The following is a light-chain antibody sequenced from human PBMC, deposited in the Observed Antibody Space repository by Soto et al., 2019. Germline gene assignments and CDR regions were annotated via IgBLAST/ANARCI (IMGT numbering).Light chain of an antibody. J-gene: IGKJ1*01. CDR2: DAS. Sequence: EIVLTQSPATLSLSPGERATLSCRASQSVSSSLVWYQQKPGQAPRLLIYDASKRATGIPARFSGSESGTDFTLTISSLEPEDFAVYYCQQCNNWPRTFGQGTKVDIK. CDR3: QQCNNWPRT. CDR1: QSVSSS. V-gene: IGKV3-11*01.